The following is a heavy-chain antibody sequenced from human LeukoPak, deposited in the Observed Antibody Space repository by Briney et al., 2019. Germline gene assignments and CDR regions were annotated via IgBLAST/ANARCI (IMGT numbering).Heavy chain of an antibody. V-gene: IGHV1-2*02. J-gene: IGHJ5*02. CDR2: INPSSGGT. D-gene: IGHD3-10*01. CDR3: ARGDKKENLSGPSGYFDP. CDR1: GYTFTGYY. Sequence: ASVKVSCKASGYTFTGYYMHWVRQAPGQGLEWMGWINPSSGGTNYAQKFQGRVTMTRDTSLSTAYMELSSLRSDDTAVYYCARGDKKENLSGPSGYFDPWGQGSLVTVSS.